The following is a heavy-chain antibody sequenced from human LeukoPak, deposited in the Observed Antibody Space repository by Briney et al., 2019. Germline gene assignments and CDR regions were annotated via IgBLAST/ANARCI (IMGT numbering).Heavy chain of an antibody. CDR3: ARGVITMVRGVISGYYYYMDV. J-gene: IGHJ6*03. D-gene: IGHD3-10*01. Sequence: ASVKVSCKASGYTFTSYYMHWVRQAPGQGPEWMGIINPSGGSTSYAQKFQGRVTMTRDTSTSTAYMELSNLRSEDTAVYYCARGVITMVRGVISGYYYYMDVWGKGTTVTISS. V-gene: IGHV1-46*01. CDR2: INPSGGST. CDR1: GYTFTSYY.